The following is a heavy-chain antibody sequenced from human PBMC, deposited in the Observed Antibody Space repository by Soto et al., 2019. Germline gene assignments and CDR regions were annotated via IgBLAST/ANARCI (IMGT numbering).Heavy chain of an antibody. CDR3: ARGRVVVQAAVMFNCLDP. CDR1: GARINWSDYS. V-gene: IGHV4-30-2*01. D-gene: IGHD2-2*01. J-gene: IGHJ5*02. CDR2: IFHGGCT. Sequence: SESLSFTCAISGARINWSDYSWNWIRQPPGQDLEWIGYIFHGGCTYYKPSLSSRVAIAFNRSRTQFSLKMSSVTAADTAVYYCARGRVVVQAAVMFNCLDPWGQGALVTVSS.